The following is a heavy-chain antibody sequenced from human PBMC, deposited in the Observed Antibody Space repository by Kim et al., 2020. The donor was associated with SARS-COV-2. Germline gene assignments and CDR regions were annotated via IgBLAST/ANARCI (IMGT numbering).Heavy chain of an antibody. J-gene: IGHJ4*02. CDR2: SSSYI. Sequence: SSSYIYYADSGKGRFTISRDNAKNSLYLQMNSLRAEDTAVYYCARDGGAYWGQGTLVTVSS. CDR3: ARDGGAY. D-gene: IGHD1-26*01. V-gene: IGHV3-21*01.